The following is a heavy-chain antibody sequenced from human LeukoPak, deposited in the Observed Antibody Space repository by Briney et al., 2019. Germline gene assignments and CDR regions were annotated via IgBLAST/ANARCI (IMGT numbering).Heavy chain of an antibody. CDR2: IYPGDSDT. Sequence: GESLKISCKGSGYSFSSYWIAWVHQMPGKGLEWMGIIYPGDSDTRYSPSFQGQVIISADKSISTAYLQWSSLKASDTAMYYCASLGSGSYYREFDPWGQGTLVTVSS. J-gene: IGHJ5*02. D-gene: IGHD3-10*01. CDR3: ASLGSGSYYREFDP. CDR1: GYSFSSYW. V-gene: IGHV5-51*07.